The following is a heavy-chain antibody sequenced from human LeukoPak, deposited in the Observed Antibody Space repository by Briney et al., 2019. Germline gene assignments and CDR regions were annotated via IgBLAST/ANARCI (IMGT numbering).Heavy chain of an antibody. CDR1: GGSISSGGYY. Sequence: SQTLSLTCTVSGGSISSGGYYWSWIRQPPGKGLEWIGYIYHSGSTYYNPSLKSRVTISVDRSKNQFSLKLSSVTAADTAVYYCARDRRIAAAGTNYYYYMDVWGKGTTVTVSS. V-gene: IGHV4-30-2*01. J-gene: IGHJ6*03. D-gene: IGHD6-13*01. CDR3: ARDRRIAAAGTNYYYYMDV. CDR2: IYHSGST.